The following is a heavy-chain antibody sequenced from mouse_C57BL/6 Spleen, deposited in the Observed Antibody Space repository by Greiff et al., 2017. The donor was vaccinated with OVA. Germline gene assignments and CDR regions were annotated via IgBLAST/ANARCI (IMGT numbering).Heavy chain of an antibody. CDR2: IHPNSGST. CDR1: GYTFTSYW. CDR3: ARSAYYSNYYYAMDY. Sequence: QVQLQQPEAELVKPGASVKLSCKASGYTFTSYWMHWVKQRPGQGLEWIGMIHPNSGSTNYNEKFKSKATLTVDKSSSTAYMQLSSLTSEDSAVYYCARSAYYSNYYYAMDYWGQGTSVTVSS. J-gene: IGHJ4*01. V-gene: IGHV1-64*01. D-gene: IGHD2-5*01.